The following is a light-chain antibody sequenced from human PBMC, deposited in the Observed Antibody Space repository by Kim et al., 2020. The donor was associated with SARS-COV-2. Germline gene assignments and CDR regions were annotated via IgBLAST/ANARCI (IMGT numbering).Light chain of an antibody. J-gene: IGKJ1*01. V-gene: IGKV1-39*01. CDR1: QSIDTY. CDR2: AAS. CDR3: QQSFSTPRT. Sequence: DIQMTQSPSSLSACVGDRVTITCRASQSIDTYLNWYQQKPGRAPNLLIYAASNLQSGVPSRFSGSGSGTDFTLSISSLQPEDFATYYCQQSFSTPRTFGQGTKVDIK.